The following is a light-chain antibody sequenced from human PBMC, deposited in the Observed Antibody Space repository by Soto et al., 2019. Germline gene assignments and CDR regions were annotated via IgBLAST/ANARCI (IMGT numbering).Light chain of an antibody. Sequence: QAVVTQEPSLTVSPGGTVTLTCGSSTGAVTSGHYPYWFQQKPGQAPRTLIYDTSNKHSWTPPRFSGSLLGGKAALTLSGAQPEDEAEYYCLLSYSGGRGVFGTGTKVTVL. V-gene: IGLV7-46*01. CDR3: LLSYSGGRGV. CDR1: TGAVTSGHY. J-gene: IGLJ1*01. CDR2: DTS.